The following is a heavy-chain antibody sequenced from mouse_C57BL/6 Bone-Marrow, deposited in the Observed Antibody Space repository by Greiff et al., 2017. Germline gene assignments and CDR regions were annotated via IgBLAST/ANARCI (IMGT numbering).Heavy chain of an antibody. Sequence: VQLQQPGAELVKPGASVKMSCKASGYTFTSYWIHWVKQRPGQGLEWIGDIYPGSGSTNYNEKFKGKATLTVDTSSSTAYMQLSSLTSEDSAVYYCAISVSEYDYAMDYWGQGTSLTVSS. CDR2: IYPGSGST. J-gene: IGHJ4*01. D-gene: IGHD5-1*01. CDR3: AISVSEYDYAMDY. CDR1: GYTFTSYW. V-gene: IGHV1-55*01.